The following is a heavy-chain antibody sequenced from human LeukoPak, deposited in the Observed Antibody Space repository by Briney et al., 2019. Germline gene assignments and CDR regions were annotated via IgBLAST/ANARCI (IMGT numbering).Heavy chain of an antibody. CDR2: IYYSGST. D-gene: IGHD3-3*01. J-gene: IGHJ4*02. CDR3: AREYGGYYTGFYFDY. Sequence: SETLSLTCTVSGDSISSYYWSWIRQPPGKGLEWIGYIYYSGSTNYNPSLKSRVTISVDTSKNQFSLKLSSVTAADTAVYYCAREYGGYYTGFYFDYWGQGTLVTVSS. CDR1: GDSISSYY. V-gene: IGHV4-59*01.